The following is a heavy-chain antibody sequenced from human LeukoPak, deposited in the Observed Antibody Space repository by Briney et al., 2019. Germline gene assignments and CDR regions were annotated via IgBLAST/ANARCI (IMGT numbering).Heavy chain of an antibody. Sequence: SGGSLRLSCVASGFTFSSYSMSWVRQAPGKGLEWVSSISSSSSYIYYADSVKGRFTFSRDNAKNSLSLQMNSLRAEDTAVYYCARDGEVGVGRWFDPWGQGTLVTVSS. CDR1: GFTFSSYS. CDR2: ISSSSSYI. V-gene: IGHV3-21*01. J-gene: IGHJ5*02. CDR3: ARDGEVGVGRWFDP. D-gene: IGHD1-26*01.